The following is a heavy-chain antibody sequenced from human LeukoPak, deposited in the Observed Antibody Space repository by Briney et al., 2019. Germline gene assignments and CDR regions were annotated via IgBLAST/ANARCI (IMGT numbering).Heavy chain of an antibody. J-gene: IGHJ4*02. CDR2: IWHSGTT. Sequence: PSETLSLICAVSVYSITIYYWGGIRQPPGNGREWIGSIWHSGTTYYNPSLKSRVTISVDTSKKQFSLKLSSVTAADTAVYYCAGGPAALYYFEYWGQGTLVTVSS. D-gene: IGHD2-2*01. V-gene: IGHV4-38-2*01. CDR3: AGGPAALYYFEY. CDR1: VYSITIYY.